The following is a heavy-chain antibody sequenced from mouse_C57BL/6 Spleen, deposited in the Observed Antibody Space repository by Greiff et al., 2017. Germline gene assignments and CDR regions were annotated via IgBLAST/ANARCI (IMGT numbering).Heavy chain of an antibody. J-gene: IGHJ3*01. CDR1: GYAFSSSW. Sequence: QVQLQQPGPELVKPGASVKISCKASGYAFSSSWMNWVKQRPGKGLEWIGRFYPGDGDTNYNGKFKGKATLTADKSSSPAYMQLSSLTSEDSAVYFCARYGGYRAWFAYWGQGTLVTVSA. CDR3: ARYGGYRAWFAY. CDR2: FYPGDGDT. D-gene: IGHD2-3*01. V-gene: IGHV1-82*01.